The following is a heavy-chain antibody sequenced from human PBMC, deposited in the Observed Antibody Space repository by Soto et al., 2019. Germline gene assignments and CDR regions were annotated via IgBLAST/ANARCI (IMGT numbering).Heavy chain of an antibody. CDR1: GFTFSSYS. D-gene: IGHD3-22*01. J-gene: IGHJ4*02. CDR2: ISRSSSTI. V-gene: IGHV3-48*02. Sequence: LRLSCAASGFTFSSYSMNWVRQAPGKGLEWVSYISRSSSTIYYADSVKGRFTISRDNAKNSLYLQMNSLRDEDTAVYYCARALSGYDSSGGWGQGTLVTVSS. CDR3: ARALSGYDSSGG.